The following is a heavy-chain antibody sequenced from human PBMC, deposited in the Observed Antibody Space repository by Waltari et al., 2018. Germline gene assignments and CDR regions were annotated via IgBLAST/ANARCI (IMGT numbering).Heavy chain of an antibody. D-gene: IGHD2-2*01. CDR3: ASLPYCSSTSCYPSDAFDI. CDR1: GGTFSSYA. V-gene: IGHV1-69*05. Sequence: QVQLVQSGAEVKKPGSSVKVSCKASGGTFSSYAISWVRQAPGQGLEWMGGIIPIFGTANYAQKFQGRVTITTDESTSTAYMELSSLRSEDTAVYYCASLPYCSSTSCYPSDAFDIWGQGTMVTVSS. CDR2: IIPIFGTA. J-gene: IGHJ3*02.